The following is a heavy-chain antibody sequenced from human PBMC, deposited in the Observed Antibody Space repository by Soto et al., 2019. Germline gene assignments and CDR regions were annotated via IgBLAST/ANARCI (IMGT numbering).Heavy chain of an antibody. J-gene: IGHJ4*02. CDR1: GFRFSDAW. CDR2: IKSKLRDGET. CDR3: AKDRERDAWYEDY. V-gene: IGHV3-15*01. D-gene: IGHD6-13*01. Sequence: GGSLRLSCAASGFRFSDAWMTWVRQVPGRGLEWVGRIKSKLRDGETDYAAAVKGRFTISRDDSKSTLYLHMHSLTAEDTAVYYCAKDRERDAWYEDYWGQGTLVTVSS.